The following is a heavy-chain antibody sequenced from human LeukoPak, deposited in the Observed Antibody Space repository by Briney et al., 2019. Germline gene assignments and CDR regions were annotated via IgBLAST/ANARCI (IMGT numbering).Heavy chain of an antibody. CDR3: ARVIAAAEPTFDY. V-gene: IGHV4-59*01. CDR2: ISYSGST. Sequence: SETLSLTCTVSGGSISSYYWGWIRQPPGKGLEWIGYISYSGSTNYNPSLKSRVIISVDTSKNQFSLKLSSVTAADTAVYYCARVIAAAEPTFDYWGQGTLFTVSS. CDR1: GGSISSYY. D-gene: IGHD6-13*01. J-gene: IGHJ4*02.